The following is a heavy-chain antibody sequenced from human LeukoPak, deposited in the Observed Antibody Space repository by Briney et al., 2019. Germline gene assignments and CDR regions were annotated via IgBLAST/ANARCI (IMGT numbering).Heavy chain of an antibody. Sequence: AGGVLRLSCAGSGFTFSNSWMGWVRQAPGKGLEWVANVQHIGGETYYVDSVKGRFTISRDNAKNSVYLQMNSLGADDTAVYYCATYSILNAREFRYWGQGTLVTVTS. CDR2: VQHIGGET. CDR3: ATYSILNAREFRY. J-gene: IGHJ1*01. D-gene: IGHD4-11*01. V-gene: IGHV3-7*01. CDR1: GFTFSNSW.